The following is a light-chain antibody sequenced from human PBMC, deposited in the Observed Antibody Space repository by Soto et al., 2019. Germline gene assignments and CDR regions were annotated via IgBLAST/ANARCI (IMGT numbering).Light chain of an antibody. Sequence: QSVLTQPASLSGSPGQSITISCTGTSSDIGAYDYVSCFQQHPGKAPKLMISKVSNRPPGASDRFPGSKSGNTASLTISGIQPEDEADYYCSSFTSAYTFVFGSGTKVTV. J-gene: IGLJ1*01. CDR1: SSDIGAYDY. V-gene: IGLV2-14*01. CDR3: SSFTSAYTFV. CDR2: KVS.